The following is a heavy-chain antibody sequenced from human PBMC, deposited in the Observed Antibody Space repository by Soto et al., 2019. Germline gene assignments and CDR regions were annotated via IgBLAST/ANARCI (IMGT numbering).Heavy chain of an antibody. V-gene: IGHV1-2*02. CDR2: INPSSGET. CDR1: GYTFIDYF. Sequence: ASVKVSCKASGYTFIDYFIQWVRQAPGQGLEWMGWINPSSGETTYAQKFQGRVTMTRDTSISTAYMDLITLRSDDTAKYYCVRGLKWRHLDYWGQGTPVTVYS. CDR3: VRGLKWRHLDY. D-gene: IGHD2-15*01. J-gene: IGHJ4*02.